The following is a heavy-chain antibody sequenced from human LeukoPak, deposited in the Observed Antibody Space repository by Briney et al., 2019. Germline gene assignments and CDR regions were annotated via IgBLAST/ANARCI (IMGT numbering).Heavy chain of an antibody. CDR2: IYRGGTT. Sequence: GGSLRLSCAASGFTFDDYAIHWVRQAPGKGLQWVSVIYRGGTTDYADSVKGRFTISRDNSKNTLYLQMNSLRAEDTAVYYCARDQYYYGSGSYIDYWGQGTLVTVSS. CDR3: ARDQYYYGSGSYIDY. CDR1: GFTFDDYA. J-gene: IGHJ4*02. V-gene: IGHV3-53*01. D-gene: IGHD3-10*01.